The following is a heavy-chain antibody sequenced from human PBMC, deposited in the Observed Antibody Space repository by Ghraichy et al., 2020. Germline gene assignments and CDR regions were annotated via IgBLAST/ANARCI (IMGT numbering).Heavy chain of an antibody. D-gene: IGHD4-23*01. CDR2: IIPIFGTA. Sequence: SVKVSCKASGGTFSSYAISWVRQAPGQGLEWMGGIIPIFGTANYAQKFQGRVTITADESTSTAYMELSSLRSEDTAVYYCAKSYDYGGNPTFDYWGQGTLVTVSS. CDR1: GGTFSSYA. J-gene: IGHJ4*02. V-gene: IGHV1-69*13. CDR3: AKSYDYGGNPTFDY.